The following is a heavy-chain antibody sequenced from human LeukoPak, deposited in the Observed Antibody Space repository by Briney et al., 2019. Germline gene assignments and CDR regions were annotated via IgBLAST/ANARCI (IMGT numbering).Heavy chain of an antibody. CDR3: ARDVVGATLYDY. CDR2: IYTSGST. D-gene: IGHD1-26*01. J-gene: IGHJ4*02. Sequence: SSETLSLTCTVSGGSISSGSYYWSWIRQPAGKGLEWIGRIYTSGSTNYNPSLKSRVTISVDTSKNQFSLKLSSVTAADTAVYYCARDVVGATLYDYWGQGTLVTVSS. V-gene: IGHV4-61*02. CDR1: GGSISSGSYY.